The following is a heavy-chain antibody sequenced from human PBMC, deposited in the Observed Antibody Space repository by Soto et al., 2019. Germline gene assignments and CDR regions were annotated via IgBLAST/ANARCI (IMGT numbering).Heavy chain of an antibody. Sequence: PGGSLRLSCAASGFTFSSYAMHWVRQAPGKGLEWVAVISYDGSNKYYADSVKGRFTISRDNSKNTLYLQMNSLRAEDTAVYYCARALSYYDFWSGYYPGVSYYYGMDVWGQGTTVTVSS. V-gene: IGHV3-30-3*01. D-gene: IGHD3-3*01. CDR1: GFTFSSYA. CDR3: ARALSYYDFWSGYYPGVSYYYGMDV. CDR2: ISYDGSNK. J-gene: IGHJ6*02.